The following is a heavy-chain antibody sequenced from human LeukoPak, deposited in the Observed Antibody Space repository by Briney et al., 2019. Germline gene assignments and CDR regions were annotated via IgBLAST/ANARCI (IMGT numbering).Heavy chain of an antibody. J-gene: IGHJ4*02. CDR2: ISSSSSYI. Sequence: GGSQRLSCAASGFTFSSYSMNWVRQAPGKGLEWVSSISSSSSYIYYADSVKGRFTISRDNAKNSLYLQMNSLRAEDTAVYYCAREEFSGYDNFDYWGQGTLVTVSS. CDR3: AREEFSGYDNFDY. V-gene: IGHV3-21*01. CDR1: GFTFSSYS. D-gene: IGHD5-12*01.